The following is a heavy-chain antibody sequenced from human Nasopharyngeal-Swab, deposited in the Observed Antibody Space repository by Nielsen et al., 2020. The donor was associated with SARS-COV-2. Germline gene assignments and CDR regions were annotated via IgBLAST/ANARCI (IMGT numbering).Heavy chain of an antibody. Sequence: VRQAPGKGLEWVSYISSSGSTIYYADFVKGRFTISRDNAKNSLYLQMNSLRAEDTAVYYCARDEGARVLWFGELSTYYYYGMDVWGQGTTVTVSS. J-gene: IGHJ6*02. CDR3: ARDEGARVLWFGELSTYYYYGMDV. V-gene: IGHV3-48*03. CDR2: ISSSGSTI. D-gene: IGHD3-10*01.